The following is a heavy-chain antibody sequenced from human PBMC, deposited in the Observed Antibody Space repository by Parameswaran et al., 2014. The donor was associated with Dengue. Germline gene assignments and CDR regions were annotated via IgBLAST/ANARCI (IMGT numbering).Heavy chain of an antibody. D-gene: IGHD2-8*01. CDR2: MNPNSGNT. CDR3: VREVYEPSYNWFDP. Sequence: WVRQAPGQGLEWMGWMNPNSGNTGYAQKFQGRVTMTRNTSISTAYMELSSLRSEDTAVYYCVREVYEPSYNWFDPWGQGTLVTVSS. J-gene: IGHJ5*02. V-gene: IGHV1-8*01.